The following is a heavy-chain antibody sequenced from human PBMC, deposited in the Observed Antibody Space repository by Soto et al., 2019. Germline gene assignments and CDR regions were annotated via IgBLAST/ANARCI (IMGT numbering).Heavy chain of an antibody. CDR2: INHSGST. CDR3: ARVAPNYDILTGYSYYSYYGMDV. D-gene: IGHD3-9*01. V-gene: IGHV4-34*01. Sequence: SETLSLTCAVYGGSFSGYYWSWIRQPPGKGLEWIGEINHSGSTNYNPSLKSRVTISVDTSKNQFSLKLSSVTAADTAVYYCARVAPNYDILTGYSYYSYYGMDVWGQGTTVTVSS. CDR1: GGSFSGYY. J-gene: IGHJ6*02.